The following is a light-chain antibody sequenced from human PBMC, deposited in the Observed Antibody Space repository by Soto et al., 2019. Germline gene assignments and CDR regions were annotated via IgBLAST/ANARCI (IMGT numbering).Light chain of an antibody. CDR3: CSYAGSSTSPYV. J-gene: IGLJ1*01. CDR2: EGS. Sequence: QSVLTQPASVSGSPGQSITISRTGTSSDVGSYNLVSWYQQHPGKAPKLMIYEGSKRPSGVSNRFSGSKSGDTASLTISGLQAVDEADYYCCSYAGSSTSPYVFGTGTKVTVL. V-gene: IGLV2-23*01. CDR1: SSDVGSYNL.